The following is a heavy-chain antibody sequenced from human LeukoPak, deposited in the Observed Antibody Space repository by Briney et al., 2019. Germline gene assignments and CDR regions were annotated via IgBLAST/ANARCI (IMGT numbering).Heavy chain of an antibody. CDR3: ARDDPYYYDSSGYSPIDY. Sequence: GGSLRLSCAASGFTFSSYSMNWVRQAPGKGLEWVSSISSSSSYIYYADSVKGRFTISRDNAKDSLYLQMNSLRAEDTAVYYCARDDPYYYDSSGYSPIDYWGQGTLVTVSS. V-gene: IGHV3-21*01. D-gene: IGHD3-22*01. CDR2: ISSSSSYI. CDR1: GFTFSSYS. J-gene: IGHJ4*02.